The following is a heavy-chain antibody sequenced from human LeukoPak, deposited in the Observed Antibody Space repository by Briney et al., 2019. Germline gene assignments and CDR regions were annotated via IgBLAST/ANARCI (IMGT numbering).Heavy chain of an antibody. D-gene: IGHD3-9*01. V-gene: IGHV5-51*01. CDR2: IYPGDSDT. Sequence: GESLKISCKGSGYSFTSYWIGWVRQMPGKGLEWMGIIYPGDSDTRYSPSFQGQVTISADKSISTAYLQWSSLKASDTAMYYCASANHYDILTGPTQNYYYGMDVWGQGTTVTVSS. CDR1: GYSFTSYW. J-gene: IGHJ6*02. CDR3: ASANHYDILTGPTQNYYYGMDV.